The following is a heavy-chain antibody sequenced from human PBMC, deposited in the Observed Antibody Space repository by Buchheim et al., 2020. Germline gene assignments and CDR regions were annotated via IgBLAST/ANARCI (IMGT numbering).Heavy chain of an antibody. Sequence: QVQLVESGGGLVKPGGSLRLSCTASGFTFTDYYMSWIRQAPGKGLEWVSYISSSSTSTKCADSVKGRFTISRDNDKDSLYLQMNSLRAEDTAVYYCARFNSGYYSDYWGQGTL. CDR1: GFTFTDYY. D-gene: IGHD3-22*01. V-gene: IGHV3-11*05. CDR3: ARFNSGYYSDY. CDR2: ISSSSTST. J-gene: IGHJ4*02.